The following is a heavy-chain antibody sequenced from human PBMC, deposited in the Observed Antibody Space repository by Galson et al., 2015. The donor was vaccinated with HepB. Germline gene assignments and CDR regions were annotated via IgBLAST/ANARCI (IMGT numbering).Heavy chain of an antibody. J-gene: IGHJ1*01. Sequence: ETLSLTCAVYGGSFSGYYWSWIRQPPGKGLEWIGEINHSGSTNYYPSLKSRVTISVDTSKNQFSLKLSSVTAADTAVYYCARGRNISLGPNYYDSSGQAPAEYFQHWGQGTLVTVSS. CDR3: ARGRNISLGPNYYDSSGQAPAEYFQH. D-gene: IGHD3-22*01. CDR2: INHSGST. V-gene: IGHV4-34*01. CDR1: GGSFSGYY.